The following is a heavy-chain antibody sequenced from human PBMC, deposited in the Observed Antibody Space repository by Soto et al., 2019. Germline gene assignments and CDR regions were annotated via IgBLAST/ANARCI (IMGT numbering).Heavy chain of an antibody. D-gene: IGHD2-2*01. Sequence: ASVKVSCKASGYTFTSYGISWVRQAPGQGLEWMGWISAYNGNTNYAQKLQGRVTMTTDTSTSTAYMELRSLRSDDTAVYYCAVMFQCSSPSCYPYYFDYWGQGTLVTVSS. CDR3: AVMFQCSSPSCYPYYFDY. CDR1: GYTFTSYG. J-gene: IGHJ4*02. V-gene: IGHV1-18*01. CDR2: ISAYNGNT.